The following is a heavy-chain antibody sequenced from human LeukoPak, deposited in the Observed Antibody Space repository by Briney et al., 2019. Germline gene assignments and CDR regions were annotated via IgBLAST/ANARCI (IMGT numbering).Heavy chain of an antibody. Sequence: HPGGSLRLSCAASGFTFSSYAMHWVRQAPGKGLEWVAVISYDGSNKYYADSVKGRFTISRDNSKNTLYLQMNSLRAEDTAVYYCARDCPTVVTPGLADYWGQGTLVTVSS. CDR3: ARDCPTVVTPGLADY. D-gene: IGHD4-23*01. CDR2: ISYDGSNK. V-gene: IGHV3-30-3*01. J-gene: IGHJ4*02. CDR1: GFTFSSYA.